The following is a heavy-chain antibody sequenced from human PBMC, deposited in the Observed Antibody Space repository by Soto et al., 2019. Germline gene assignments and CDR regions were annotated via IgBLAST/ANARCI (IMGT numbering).Heavy chain of an antibody. CDR1: GITFSSYG. Sequence: QVQLVESGGGVVQPGRSLRLSCAASGITFSSYGMHCVRQAPGKGLEWVAVISYDGTNKYYADSVKGRFTISRDNSRNTLYLEMNSLRAEDTAVYFCARDSTGTPSGVDYWGQGTLVTVSS. J-gene: IGHJ4*02. CDR2: ISYDGTNK. CDR3: ARDSTGTPSGVDY. V-gene: IGHV3-30*03. D-gene: IGHD1-7*01.